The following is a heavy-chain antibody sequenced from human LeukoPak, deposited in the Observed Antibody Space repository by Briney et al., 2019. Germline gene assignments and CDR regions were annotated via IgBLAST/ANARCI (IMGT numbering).Heavy chain of an antibody. J-gene: IGHJ3*02. D-gene: IGHD2-2*01. V-gene: IGHV4-39*07. Sequence: SETLSLTCSVSGDSIIGYYWGWIRQPPGKGLEWIGNIYYTGNTYYNSSLKSQVTISLDTSKNQFSLKLSSVTAADTAVYYCARRLPGAFDIWGQGTMVTVSS. CDR3: ARRLPGAFDI. CDR2: IYYTGNT. CDR1: GDSIIGYY.